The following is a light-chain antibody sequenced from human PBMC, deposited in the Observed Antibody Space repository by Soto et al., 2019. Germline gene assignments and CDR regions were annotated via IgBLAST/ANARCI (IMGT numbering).Light chain of an antibody. V-gene: IGLV1-47*01. Sequence: QAVVTQPPSASGTPGQRVTISCSGSSSNIGSNYVYWYQHLPGTAPKLLIYKNNQRPSGVPDRFSGSKSGTSASLAISGLRSEDEADYYCAAWDDSLSAPSVVFGGGTKLTV. CDR3: AAWDDSLSAPSVV. J-gene: IGLJ2*01. CDR1: SSNIGSNY. CDR2: KNN.